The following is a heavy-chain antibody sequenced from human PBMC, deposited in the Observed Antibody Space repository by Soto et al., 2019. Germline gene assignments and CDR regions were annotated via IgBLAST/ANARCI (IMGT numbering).Heavy chain of an antibody. J-gene: IGHJ5*02. V-gene: IGHV4-59*08. CDR2: IYYSGST. CDR1: GGSISTYY. Sequence: SETLSLTCTVSGGSISTYYWSWIRQPPGKGLEWIGYIYYSGSTDYNPSLKSRVTISVDTSKNQFSLKLSSVTAADTAVYYCARKYCSGGSCYENWFDPWGQGTLVTVSS. D-gene: IGHD2-15*01. CDR3: ARKYCSGGSCYENWFDP.